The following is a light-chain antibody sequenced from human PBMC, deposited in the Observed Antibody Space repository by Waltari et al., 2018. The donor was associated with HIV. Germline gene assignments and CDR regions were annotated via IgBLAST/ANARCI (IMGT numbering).Light chain of an antibody. V-gene: IGLV1-44*01. CDR1: SSNIGSNP. CDR2: SSK. CDR3: AVRDDRLNGVL. J-gene: IGLJ2*01. Sequence: QSVLTQPPSVSGTPGQKVTISCSGGSSNIGSNPVNWYQQLPGTAPKLLIYSSKQGCSVVPARFSGSKSGTSASRAISGLQSYDETDYYCAVRDDRLNGVLFGGGTRLTVL.